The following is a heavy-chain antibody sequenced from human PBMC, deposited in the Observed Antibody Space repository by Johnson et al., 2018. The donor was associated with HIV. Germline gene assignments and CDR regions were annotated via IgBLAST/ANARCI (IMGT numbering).Heavy chain of an antibody. J-gene: IGHJ3*01. Sequence: MQLVESGGGVVQPGRSLRLSCAASGFIFSDHYMDWVRQAPGKGLEWVGRTRNKANSYTTDYAASVEGRFTISRDDSKNSLYLQMNSLKTEDTAVYYCTRVSLPPSYAFDFWGQGTMVTVSS. CDR1: GFIFSDHY. CDR2: TRNKANSYTT. CDR3: TRVSLPPSYAFDF. V-gene: IGHV3-72*01.